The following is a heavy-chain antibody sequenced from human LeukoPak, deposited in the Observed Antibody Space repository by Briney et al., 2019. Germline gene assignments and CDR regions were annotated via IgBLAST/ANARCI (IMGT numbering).Heavy chain of an antibody. V-gene: IGHV4-34*01. CDR2: INHSGST. J-gene: IGHJ4*02. CDR1: AVSFSGYY. CDR3: ARTTVTIFDY. D-gene: IGHD4-17*01. Sequence: SETLSLTCAVYAVSFSGYYWSWIRQPPGKGLEWIGEINHSGSTNYNPSLKSRVTISVDTSKNQFSLKLSSVTAADTAVYYCARTTVTIFDYWGQGTLVTVSS.